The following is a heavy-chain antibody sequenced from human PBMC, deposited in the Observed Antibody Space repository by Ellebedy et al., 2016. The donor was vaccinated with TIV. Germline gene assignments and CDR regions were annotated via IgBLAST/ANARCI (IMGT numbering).Heavy chain of an antibody. J-gene: IGHJ4*02. CDR1: GFIFSRFD. CDR2: IRSKPYGGAK. CDR3: TRAATRGGPRYYFDY. V-gene: IGHV3-49*04. Sequence: PGGSLRLSCAASGFIFSRFDMHWVRQAPGKGLDWVGVIRSKPYGGAKEEYAASVKGRFSISRDDSKSIAYLQMNSLKTEDTAVYYCTRAATRGGPRYYFDYWGQGTVVSVSS. D-gene: IGHD5-12*01.